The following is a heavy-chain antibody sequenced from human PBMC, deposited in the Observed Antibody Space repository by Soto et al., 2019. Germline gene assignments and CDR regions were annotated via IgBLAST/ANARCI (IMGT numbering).Heavy chain of an antibody. CDR2: IYYSGST. V-gene: IGHV4-39*01. Sequence: SETLSLTCAVSGYSISSTNYWGWIRQPPGKGLEWIGSIYYSGSTYYNPSLKSRVTISVDTSKNQFSLKLSSVTAADTAVYYCARHSGDVNSSGWYRWFDPWGQGTLVTVSS. J-gene: IGHJ5*02. D-gene: IGHD6-19*01. CDR3: ARHSGDVNSSGWYRWFDP. CDR1: GYSISSTNY.